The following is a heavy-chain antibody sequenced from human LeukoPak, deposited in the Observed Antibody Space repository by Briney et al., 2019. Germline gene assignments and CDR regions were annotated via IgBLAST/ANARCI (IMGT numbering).Heavy chain of an antibody. D-gene: IGHD2-2*01. V-gene: IGHV1-2*02. CDR3: ARAHIVVVPAAIGY. Sequence: ASVKVSCKASGYTFTGYYMHWVRQAPGQGLEWMGWINPNSGGTNYAQKFQGRVTMTRDTSISPAYMELSRLRSDDTAVYYCARAHIVVVPAAIGYWGQGTLVTVSS. CDR2: INPNSGGT. J-gene: IGHJ4*02. CDR1: GYTFTGYY.